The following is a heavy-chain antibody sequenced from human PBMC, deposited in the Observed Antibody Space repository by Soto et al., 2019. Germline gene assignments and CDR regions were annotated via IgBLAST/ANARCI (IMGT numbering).Heavy chain of an antibody. J-gene: IGHJ6*02. D-gene: IGHD3-3*01. Sequence: ASVKVSCKASGGTFSSYAISWVRQAPGQGLEWMGGIIPIFGTANYAQKFQGRVTITADESTSTAYMELSSLRSEDTAVYYCARVNFWSGYYNVDYYYYGMDVWGQGTTVTVYS. V-gene: IGHV1-69*13. CDR3: ARVNFWSGYYNVDYYYYGMDV. CDR1: GGTFSSYA. CDR2: IIPIFGTA.